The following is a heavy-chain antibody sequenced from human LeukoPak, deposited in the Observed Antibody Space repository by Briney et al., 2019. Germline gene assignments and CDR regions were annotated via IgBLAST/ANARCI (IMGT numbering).Heavy chain of an antibody. Sequence: SETLSLTCAVYGGSFSGYYWSWIRQPPGKGPEWIGEINHSGSTNYNPSLKSRVTISVDTSKNQFSLKLSSVTAADTAVYYCARVRQWLVGGPFDYWGQGTLVTVSS. CDR3: ARVRQWLVGGPFDY. D-gene: IGHD6-19*01. CDR2: INHSGST. J-gene: IGHJ4*02. V-gene: IGHV4-34*01. CDR1: GGSFSGYY.